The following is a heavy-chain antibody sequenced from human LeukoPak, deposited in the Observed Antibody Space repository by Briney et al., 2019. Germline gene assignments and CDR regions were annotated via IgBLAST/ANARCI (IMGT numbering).Heavy chain of an antibody. J-gene: IGHJ6*02. D-gene: IGHD4-17*01. V-gene: IGHV3-23*01. CDR2: ISNSGGST. CDR1: GFTFSSYA. Sequence: PGGSLRLSCAASGFTFSSYAMSWVRQAPGKGLEWVSVISNSGGSTFYADSVKGRFTISRDNSKNTLYLQMNSLRAEDTALYYCAKSAVTTSYYNYGMDVWGQGTKVTVSS. CDR3: AKSAVTTSYYNYGMDV.